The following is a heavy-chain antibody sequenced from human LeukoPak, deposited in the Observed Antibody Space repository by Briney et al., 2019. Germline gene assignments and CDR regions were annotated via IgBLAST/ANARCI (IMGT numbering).Heavy chain of an antibody. D-gene: IGHD5-18*01. CDR2: IIPKSGAT. CDR3: ARDLRSGGVTYGQDS. CDR1: GYTFSDYC. Sequence: GASVKVSCKASGYTFSDYCIHWVRQAPGQGLELMGGIIPKSGATNYAQKFRDRVTVTSDTSTAYMDLSRLTSDDKAVYYCARDLRSGGVTYGQDSWGQGTLVTVSS. V-gene: IGHV1-2*02. J-gene: IGHJ4*02.